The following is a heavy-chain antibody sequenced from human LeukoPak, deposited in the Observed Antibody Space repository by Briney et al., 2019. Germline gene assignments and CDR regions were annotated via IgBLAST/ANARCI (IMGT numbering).Heavy chain of an antibody. Sequence: GASVKVSCKVSGYTLTELSMHWVRQAPGKGLEWMGGFDPADGETIYAQKFQGRVTMTEDTSTDTAYMELSSLRSEDTAVYYCATLNIVVVPAAVTYNFDYWGQGTLVTVSS. CDR3: ATLNIVVVPAAVTYNFDY. CDR2: FDPADGET. V-gene: IGHV1-24*01. D-gene: IGHD2-2*01. CDR1: GYTLTELS. J-gene: IGHJ4*02.